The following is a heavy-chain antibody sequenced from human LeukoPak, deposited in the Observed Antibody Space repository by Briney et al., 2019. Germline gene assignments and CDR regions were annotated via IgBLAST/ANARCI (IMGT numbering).Heavy chain of an antibody. CDR2: IVVGSGNT. CDR3: ARDPEGQQLVPRYFDY. CDR1: GFTFTSSA. J-gene: IGHJ4*02. V-gene: IGHV1-58*02. Sequence: SVKVSCKASGFTFTSSAMQWVRQARGQRLEWIGWIVVGSGNTNYAQKFQERVTITRDMSTSTAYMELSSLRSDDTAVYYCARDPEGQQLVPRYFDYWGQGTLVTVSS. D-gene: IGHD6-13*01.